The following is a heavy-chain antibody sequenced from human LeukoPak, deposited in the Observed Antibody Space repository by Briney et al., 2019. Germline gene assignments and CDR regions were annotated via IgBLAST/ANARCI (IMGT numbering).Heavy chain of an antibody. V-gene: IGHV4-4*07. J-gene: IGHJ4*02. CDR3: ARGTGVYYFDY. CDR1: GGSISSYY. Sequence: KPSETLSLTCTVSGGSISSYYWSWVRQPAGKGLEWIGRIYASGNTNYNPSLKGRVTMTVDTSKNQFSLKLSSVTAADTAVYYCARGTGVYYFDYWGQGTLVTVSS. CDR2: IYASGNT. D-gene: IGHD6-13*01.